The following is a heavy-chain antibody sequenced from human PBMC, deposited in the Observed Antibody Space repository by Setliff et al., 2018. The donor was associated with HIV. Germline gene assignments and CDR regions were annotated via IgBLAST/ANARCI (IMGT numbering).Heavy chain of an antibody. CDR2: IQYSDSS. J-gene: IGHJ3*01. V-gene: IGHV4-59*01. CDR3: ARSGYTSGFYWVFGAFGV. Sequence: SETLSLTCTVSGGSMSNYYWSWIRQPPGKRLEWIASIQYSDSSHYNPSLQSRVTVSVDTSTKQFSLYLSSVNETDTAVYYCARSGYTSGFYWVFGAFGVWGQGKLVTVSS. D-gene: IGHD3-22*01. CDR1: GGSMSNYY.